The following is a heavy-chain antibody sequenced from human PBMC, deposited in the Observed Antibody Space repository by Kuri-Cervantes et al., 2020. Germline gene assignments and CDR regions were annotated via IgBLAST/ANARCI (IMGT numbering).Heavy chain of an antibody. CDR3: AREVPRELGWDY. Sequence: GESLKISCAASGFTFSSYAMSWVRQAPGEGLEWVSSISSSSSYIYYADSVKGRFTISRDNAKNSLYLQMNSLRAEDTAVYYCAREVPRELGWDYWGQGTLVTVSS. CDR1: GFTFSSYA. D-gene: IGHD7-27*01. J-gene: IGHJ4*02. V-gene: IGHV3-21*04. CDR2: ISSSSSYI.